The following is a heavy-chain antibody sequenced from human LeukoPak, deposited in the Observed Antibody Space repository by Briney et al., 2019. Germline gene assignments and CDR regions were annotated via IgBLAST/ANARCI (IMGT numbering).Heavy chain of an antibody. D-gene: IGHD5-24*01. Sequence: PSGTLSLTCTVSGGSISSYYWSWIRQPPGKGLEWIGYIYYSGSTNYNPSLKSRVTISVDTSKNQFSLKLSSVTAADTAVYYCARVEMASFDYWGQGTLVTVSS. V-gene: IGHV4-59*08. CDR3: ARVEMASFDY. CDR1: GGSISSYY. J-gene: IGHJ4*02. CDR2: IYYSGST.